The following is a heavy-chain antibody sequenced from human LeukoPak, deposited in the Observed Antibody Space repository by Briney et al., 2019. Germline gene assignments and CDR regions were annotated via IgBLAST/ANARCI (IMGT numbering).Heavy chain of an antibody. CDR1: GFTFSSYA. V-gene: IGHV3-23*01. CDR2: ISGSGGNT. D-gene: IGHD1/OR15-1a*01. Sequence: SGGSLRLSCAAPGFTFSSYAMSWVRQAPGKGLEWVSAISGSGGNTYYADSVKGRFTISRDNSKNTLYLQMNSLRAEDTAVYYCASRVGGSWNRGLDYWGQGTLVTVSS. J-gene: IGHJ4*02. CDR3: ASRVGGSWNRGLDY.